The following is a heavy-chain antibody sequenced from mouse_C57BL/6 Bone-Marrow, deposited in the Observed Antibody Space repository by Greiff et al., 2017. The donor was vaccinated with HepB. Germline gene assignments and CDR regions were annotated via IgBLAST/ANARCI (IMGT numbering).Heavy chain of an antibody. V-gene: IGHV5-17*01. D-gene: IGHD1-1*01. CDR1: GFTFSDYG. CDR3: ARLRGSSYGYFDV. J-gene: IGHJ1*03. Sequence: EVQWVESGGGLVKPGGSLKLSCAASGFTFSDYGMHWVRQAPEKGLEWVAYISSGSSTIYYADTVKGRCTISRDNAKNTLFLQMTSLRSEDTAMYYCARLRGSSYGYFDVWGTGTTVTVSS. CDR2: ISSGSSTI.